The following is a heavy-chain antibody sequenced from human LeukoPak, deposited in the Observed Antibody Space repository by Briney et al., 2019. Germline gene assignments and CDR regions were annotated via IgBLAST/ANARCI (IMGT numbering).Heavy chain of an antibody. CDR2: ISGSGSST. D-gene: IGHD3-22*01. CDR3: AKRGVVIRVILVGFHKEAYYFDS. Sequence: GSLRLFCSVSGITLSNYCMRWVRQAPGEGLEWVAGISGSGSSTNYAESVKGRFTISRDNPKNALYLQINSVRVEDTAVYFCAKRGVVIRVILVGFHKEAYYFDSWGQGARVTVSS. CDR1: GITLSNYC. J-gene: IGHJ4*02. V-gene: IGHV3-23*01.